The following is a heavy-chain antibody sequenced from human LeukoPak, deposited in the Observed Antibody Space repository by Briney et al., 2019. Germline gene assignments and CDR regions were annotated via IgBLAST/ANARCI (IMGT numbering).Heavy chain of an antibody. D-gene: IGHD2-15*01. CDR2: INPNSAAS. Sequence: ASVKVSCKASGYSFSGHYIHWVRQAPGQGLEWMGQINPNSAASHYAQKFQDRVTMTSDTSINMAYMELRSLRSDDTAVYYCARDESHIVVVVAAPTFDYWGQGTLVTVSS. V-gene: IGHV1-2*06. CDR1: GYSFSGHY. J-gene: IGHJ4*02. CDR3: ARDESHIVVVVAAPTFDY.